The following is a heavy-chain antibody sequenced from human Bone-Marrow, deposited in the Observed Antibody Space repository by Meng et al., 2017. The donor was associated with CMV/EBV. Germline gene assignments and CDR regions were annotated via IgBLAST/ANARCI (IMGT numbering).Heavy chain of an antibody. V-gene: IGHV3-66*02. D-gene: IGHD7-27*01. CDR3: ARDLGY. J-gene: IGHJ4*02. CDR1: GFTVSSNY. Sequence: GESLNISCAASGFTVSSNYMSWVRQAPGKGLEWVSVIYSGGSTYYADSVKGRFTISRDKSKNTLYLQLNNLRAEDTAVYYCARDLGYWGQGTLVTVSS. CDR2: IYSGGST.